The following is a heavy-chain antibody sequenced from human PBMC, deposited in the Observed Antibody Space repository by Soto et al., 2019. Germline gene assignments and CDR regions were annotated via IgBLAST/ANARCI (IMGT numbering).Heavy chain of an antibody. CDR2: FSHSGST. J-gene: IGHJ5*02. CDR1: GVSITRGGSS. CDR3: AREVNYWFDP. V-gene: IGHV4-30-2*01. Sequence: PSETLSLTCAVSGVSITRGGSSWTWIRQPPGKGLEWIGYFSHSGSTYYNPSLKSRVTISVDRSKNLFSLKLNSVTTADTAVYYCAREVNYWFDPWGQGTLVTVS. D-gene: IGHD3-10*01.